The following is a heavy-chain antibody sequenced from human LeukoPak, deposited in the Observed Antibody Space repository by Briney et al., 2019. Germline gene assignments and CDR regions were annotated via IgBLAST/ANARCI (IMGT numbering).Heavy chain of an antibody. CDR1: GGSFSGYY. V-gene: IGHV4-34*01. D-gene: IGHD4-17*01. CDR2: INHSGST. Sequence: NSSETLSLTCAVYGGSFSGYYWRWLRQPPGKGLEWIGAINHSGSTNYNPSLKNRVTIPVDTSKNQFSLTLSSVTAADTAVYYCARDFDYGDYGGHAFDIWGQGTMVTVSS. CDR3: ARDFDYGDYGGHAFDI. J-gene: IGHJ3*02.